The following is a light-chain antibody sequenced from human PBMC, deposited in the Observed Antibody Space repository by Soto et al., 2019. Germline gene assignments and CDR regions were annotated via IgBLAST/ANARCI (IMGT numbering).Light chain of an antibody. V-gene: IGKV3D-15*01. J-gene: IGKJ4*01. CDR2: GAS. Sequence: EIVMTQSPATLSVSPGETVTLSCRASQSASNYLAWYQHKPGQPPRLLIYGASTKAPGIAAWFNGGGSGTECSITISRLQFADIGVYECQQYDNWRPRFTFGGGTKVEIK. CDR3: QQYDNWRPRFT. CDR1: QSASNY.